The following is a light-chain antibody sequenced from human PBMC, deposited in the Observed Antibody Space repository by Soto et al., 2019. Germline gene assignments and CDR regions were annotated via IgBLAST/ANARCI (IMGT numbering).Light chain of an antibody. CDR1: SSDVGGYNY. CDR3: SSYTSSSTLE. J-gene: IGLJ2*01. Sequence: QSALTQPASVPGSPGQSITISCTGTSSDVGGYNYVSWYQQHPGKAPKLMIYDVSNRPSGVSNRFSGSKSGNTASLTISGLQAEDEADYYCSSYTSSSTLEFGGGTKVTVL. CDR2: DVS. V-gene: IGLV2-14*01.